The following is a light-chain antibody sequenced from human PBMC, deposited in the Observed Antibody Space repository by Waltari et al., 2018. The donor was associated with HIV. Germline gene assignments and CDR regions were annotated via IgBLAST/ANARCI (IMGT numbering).Light chain of an antibody. V-gene: IGKV1-39*01. Sequence: DIQMTQSPLPLSASVGDTITITCRASQSISTHLHWYQQKPGNAPRLLIYGASSLQSGSPLKFPCKGFWTGFSLTNTKFPPGGFATYFCQQSFTLPLTFGPGTKVDLK. CDR1: QSISTH. J-gene: IGKJ3*01. CDR3: QQSFTLPLT. CDR2: GAS.